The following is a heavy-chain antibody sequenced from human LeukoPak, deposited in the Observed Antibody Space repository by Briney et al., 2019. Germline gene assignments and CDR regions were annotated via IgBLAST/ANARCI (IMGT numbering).Heavy chain of an antibody. J-gene: IGHJ4*02. CDR1: GFTFSSYW. CDR3: IRDFETFYFGSAEY. V-gene: IGHV3-74*01. CDR2: INSDGSST. Sequence: PGGSLRLSCAASGFTFSSYWIHWVRQAPGKGLVWVSRINSDGSSTSYADSVRGRFTISRDNAKNTLYLQMNSLRAEDTAVYYCIRDFETFYFGSAEYWGQGTLVTVSS. D-gene: IGHD3-10*01.